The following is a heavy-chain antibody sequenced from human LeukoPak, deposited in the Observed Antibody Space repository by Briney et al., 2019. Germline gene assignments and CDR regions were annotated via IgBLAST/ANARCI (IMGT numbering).Heavy chain of an antibody. V-gene: IGHV3-21*01. Sequence: GGSLRLSCAASGFTFSSYSMNWVRQAPGKGLEWVSSISSSSSYIYYADSVKGRFTISRDNAKNSLYLQMSSLRAEDTAVYYCARGGREMATIGYWGQGTLVTVSS. D-gene: IGHD5-24*01. CDR3: ARGGREMATIGY. CDR2: ISSSSSYI. J-gene: IGHJ4*02. CDR1: GFTFSSYS.